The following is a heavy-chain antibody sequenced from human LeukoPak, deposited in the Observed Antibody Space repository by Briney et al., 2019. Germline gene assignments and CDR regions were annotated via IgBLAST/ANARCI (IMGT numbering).Heavy chain of an antibody. J-gene: IGHJ6*04. CDR2: IRYDGSNK. CDR1: GFTFSSYG. V-gene: IGHV3-30*02. CDR3: ARGRGYSYGFGGDRTLDV. Sequence: PGGSLRLSCAASGFTFSSYGMHWVRQAPGKGLEWVAFIRYDGSNKYYADSVKGRFTISRDNSKNTLYLQMNSLRAEDTAVYYCARGRGYSYGFGGDRTLDVWGKGTTVTVSS. D-gene: IGHD5-18*01.